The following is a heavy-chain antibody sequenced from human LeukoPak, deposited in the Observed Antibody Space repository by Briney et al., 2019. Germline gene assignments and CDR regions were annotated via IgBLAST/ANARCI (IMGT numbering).Heavy chain of an antibody. D-gene: IGHD3-9*01. Sequence: ASVKVSCKASGYTFTSYGISWVRQAPGQGLEWMGWISAYNGNTNYAQKLQSRVTMTTDTSTSTAYMELRSLRSDDTAVYYCARDPHYDILTGPATNDAFDIWGQGTMVTVSS. CDR1: GYTFTSYG. CDR2: ISAYNGNT. J-gene: IGHJ3*02. V-gene: IGHV1-18*01. CDR3: ARDPHYDILTGPATNDAFDI.